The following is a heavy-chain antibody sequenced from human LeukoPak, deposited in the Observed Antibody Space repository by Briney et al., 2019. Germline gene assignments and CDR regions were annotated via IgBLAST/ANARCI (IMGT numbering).Heavy chain of an antibody. V-gene: IGHV4-39*07. CDR3: ARVVGYSGYDYHFDY. D-gene: IGHD5-12*01. Sequence: PSETLSLTCAVSGGSVNSSSFYWGWISQPPGKGLEWIGSIYYSGTTYYNPSLKSRVTISVDTSKNQFSLKLSSVTAADTAVYYCARVVGYSGYDYHFDYWGQGTLVTVSS. J-gene: IGHJ4*02. CDR2: IYYSGTT. CDR1: GGSVNSSSFY.